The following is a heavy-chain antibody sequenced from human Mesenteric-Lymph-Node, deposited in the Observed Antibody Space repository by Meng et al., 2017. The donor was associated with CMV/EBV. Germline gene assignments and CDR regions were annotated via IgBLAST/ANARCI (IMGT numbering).Heavy chain of an antibody. CDR3: AGQLGISAFDI. D-gene: IGHD7-27*01. J-gene: IGHJ3*02. V-gene: IGHV3-66*02. Sequence: GGSLRLSCAASGFTVSNNYMSWVRQAPGKGLEWVSVIYSGGSTYYADSVKGRFTISGDNSKNTLYLQMNSLRAEDTAVYYCAGQLGISAFDIWGQGTMVTVSS. CDR1: GFTVSNNY. CDR2: IYSGGST.